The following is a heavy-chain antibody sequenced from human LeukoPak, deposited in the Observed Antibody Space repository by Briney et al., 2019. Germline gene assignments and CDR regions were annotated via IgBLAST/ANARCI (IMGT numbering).Heavy chain of an antibody. CDR1: GFTFSSYW. D-gene: IGHD6-13*01. V-gene: IGHV3-74*01. Sequence: GGSLRLSCAASGFTFSSYWMNWVRQAPGKGLVWVSRIASDGSSTTYADSVKGRFSISRDNAKNTLYLQMNSLRAEDTAVYYCAREGSSSWYLGDYYYGMDVWGQGTTVTVSS. CDR2: IASDGSST. J-gene: IGHJ6*02. CDR3: AREGSSSWYLGDYYYGMDV.